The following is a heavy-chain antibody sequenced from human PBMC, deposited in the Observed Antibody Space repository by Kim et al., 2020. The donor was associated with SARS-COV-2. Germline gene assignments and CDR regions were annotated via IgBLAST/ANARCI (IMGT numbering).Heavy chain of an antibody. D-gene: IGHD1-1*01. J-gene: IGHJ4*02. CDR1: GGSISSSSYY. CDR3: ARDRRGYHLPVQLDRGFDY. V-gene: IGHV4-39*07. Sequence: SETLSLTCTVSGGSISSSSYYWGWIRQPPGKGLEWIGSIYYSGSTYYNPSLKSRVTISVDTSKNQFSLKLSSVTAADTAVYYCARDRRGYHLPVQLDRGFDYWGQGTLVTVSS. CDR2: IYYSGST.